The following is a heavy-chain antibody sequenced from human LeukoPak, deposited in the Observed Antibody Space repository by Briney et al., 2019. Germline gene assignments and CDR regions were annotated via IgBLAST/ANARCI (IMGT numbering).Heavy chain of an antibody. V-gene: IGHV1-2*02. CDR1: GYTFTGYY. D-gene: IGHD6-13*01. CDR3: ARDRVTAETGLDY. J-gene: IGHJ4*02. Sequence: ASVKVSCKASGYTFTGYYMHWARQAPGQGLEWMGWISPNSGGTNYAQKFQGRVTMTRDTSISTAYMELSRLRSDDTAVYYCARDRVTAETGLDYWGQGTLVTVSS. CDR2: ISPNSGGT.